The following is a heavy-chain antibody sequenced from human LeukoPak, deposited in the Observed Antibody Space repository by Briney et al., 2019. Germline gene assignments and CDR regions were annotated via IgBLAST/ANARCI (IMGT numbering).Heavy chain of an antibody. CDR1: GGSIISSDYH. Sequence: PSETLSLTCTVSGGSIISSDYHWGWVRQPPGKGLEWIGTISYSGNTDSNPSLRSRVTISVDTSNNQFSLRLGSVTAADTAVYHCARHCCSGPAKRVFDIWGQGTMVTVSS. J-gene: IGHJ3*02. CDR2: ISYSGNT. CDR3: ARHCCSGPAKRVFDI. V-gene: IGHV4-39*01. D-gene: IGHD2-15*01.